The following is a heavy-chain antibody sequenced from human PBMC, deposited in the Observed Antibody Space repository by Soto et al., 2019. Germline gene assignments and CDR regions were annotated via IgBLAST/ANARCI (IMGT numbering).Heavy chain of an antibody. CDR1: GGTFSSYA. D-gene: IGHD3-22*01. CDR2: IIPIFGTA. V-gene: IGHV1-69*13. Sequence: ASVKVSCKASGGTFSSYAISWVRQAPGQGLEWMGGIIPIFGTANYAQKFQGRVTITADESTSTAYMELSSLRSEDTAVYYCARDPIPTYYYDSSRFDYWGQGTLVTVSS. CDR3: ARDPIPTYYYDSSRFDY. J-gene: IGHJ4*02.